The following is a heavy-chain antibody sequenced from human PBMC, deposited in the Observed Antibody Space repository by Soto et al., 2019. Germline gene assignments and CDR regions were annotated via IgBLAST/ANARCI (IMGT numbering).Heavy chain of an antibody. D-gene: IGHD6-6*01. Sequence: EEQLLESGGGLVQPGGSLRLSCTASGFTFSRYTMSWVRQAPGKVLEWVSAISGSAGNTYYANSVKGRFTISRDNSRNTLYLPMSSLRAEDTARYYCAKVSTSSTWGQGTLVTVSS. CDR2: ISGSAGNT. CDR3: AKVSTSST. J-gene: IGHJ5*02. CDR1: GFTFSRYT. V-gene: IGHV3-23*01.